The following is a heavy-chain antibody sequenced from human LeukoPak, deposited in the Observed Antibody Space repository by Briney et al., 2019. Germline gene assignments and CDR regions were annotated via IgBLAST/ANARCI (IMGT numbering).Heavy chain of an antibody. CDR1: GYTFTGYY. J-gene: IGHJ6*02. CDR2: INPNSGGT. Sequence: ASVKVSCKASGYTFTGYYMHWVRQAPGQGLEWMGWINPNSGGTNYAQKLQGRVTMTTDTSTSTAYMELRSLRSDDTAVYYCARVFGYSGSYYYYYGMDVWGQGTTVTVSS. D-gene: IGHD1-26*01. CDR3: ARVFGYSGSYYYYYGMDV. V-gene: IGHV1-2*02.